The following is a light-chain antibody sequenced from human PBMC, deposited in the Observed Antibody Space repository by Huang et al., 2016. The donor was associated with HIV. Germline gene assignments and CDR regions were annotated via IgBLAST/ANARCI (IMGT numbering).Light chain of an antibody. Sequence: IVMTQSPATLSVSPGERVTLSCRANRSVSSNLAWYQQRPGPAPRLLIYVSSTRAPGIPARFSGSGSGTDFSLTISSLQSEDFALYYCHQYNNWLLSFGGGTRVDI. V-gene: IGKV3-15*01. CDR1: RSVSSN. CDR3: HQYNNWLLS. CDR2: VSS. J-gene: IGKJ4*01.